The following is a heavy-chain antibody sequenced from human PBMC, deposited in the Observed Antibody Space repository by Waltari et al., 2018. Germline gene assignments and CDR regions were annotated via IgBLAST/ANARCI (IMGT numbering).Heavy chain of an antibody. V-gene: IGHV4-38-2*01. CDR2: IYHSGST. J-gene: IGHJ4*02. CDR3: ARLQDVLRYFDWSIDY. Sequence: QVQLQESGPGLVKPSETLSLTCAVSGYSLSSGYYWGWIRQPPGKGLEWIGSIYHSGSTYYNPSLKSRVTISVDTSKNQFSLKLSSVTAADTAVYYCARLQDVLRYFDWSIDYWGQGTLVTVSS. D-gene: IGHD3-9*01. CDR1: GYSLSSGYY.